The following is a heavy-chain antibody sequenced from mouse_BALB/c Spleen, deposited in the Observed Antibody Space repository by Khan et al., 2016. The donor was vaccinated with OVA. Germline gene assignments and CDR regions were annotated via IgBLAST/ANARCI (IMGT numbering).Heavy chain of an antibody. J-gene: IGHJ1*01. CDR1: GYTFTNYG. V-gene: IGHV9-3-1*01. CDR2: INTYTGEP. D-gene: IGHD4-1*02. Sequence: QIQLVQSGPELKKPGETVKISCKASGYTFTNYGMNWVKQAPGKGLKWMGWINTYTGEPTYANDFKGRFAFSLETSASTAYLQINNLKNEDTATYCCARSNSYWYFDVWGAGTTVTVAS. CDR3: ARSNSYWYFDV.